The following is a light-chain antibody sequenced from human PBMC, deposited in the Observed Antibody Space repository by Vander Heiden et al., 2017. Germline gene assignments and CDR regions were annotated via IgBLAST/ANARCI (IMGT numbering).Light chain of an antibody. J-gene: IGKJ1*01. V-gene: IGKV1-5*03. CDR3: QQHNSYSTWT. CDR2: KAS. Sequence: DIQITQSPSTLSASVGDRATITCRASQSISSWLAWYQQKPGKATKLLIYKASSLESGGPSRCSGSGGGTEVTLTISSRQPDDFATYYCQQHNSYSTWTFGQGTKVEIK. CDR1: QSISSW.